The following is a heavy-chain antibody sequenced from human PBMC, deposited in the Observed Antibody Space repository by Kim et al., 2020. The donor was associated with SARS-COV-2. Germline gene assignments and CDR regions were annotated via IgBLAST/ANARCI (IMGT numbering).Heavy chain of an antibody. Sequence: SETLSLTCAVYGGSFSGYYWSWIRQPPGKGLEWIGEINHSGSTNYNPSLKSRVTISVDTSKNQFSLKLSSVTAADTAVYYCARGSGYSSGWYGYWGQGTLVTVSS. CDR2: INHSGST. J-gene: IGHJ4*02. CDR3: ARGSGYSSGWYGY. CDR1: GGSFSGYY. D-gene: IGHD6-19*01. V-gene: IGHV4-34*01.